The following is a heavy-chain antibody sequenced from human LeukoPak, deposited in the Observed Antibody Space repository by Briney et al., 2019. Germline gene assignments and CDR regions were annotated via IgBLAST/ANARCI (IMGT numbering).Heavy chain of an antibody. CDR1: GFTFSSYA. J-gene: IGHJ4*02. Sequence: QAGGSLRLSCAASGFTFSSYAMSWVRQAPGKGLEWVSGISGSGTSTYYADSVKGRFTISRDNSKNTLYLQMNSLRAGDTAVYYCASRNYYDSSGYYYYYFDYWGQGILVTVSS. D-gene: IGHD3-22*01. CDR3: ASRNYYDSSGYYYYYFDY. CDR2: ISGSGTST. V-gene: IGHV3-23*01.